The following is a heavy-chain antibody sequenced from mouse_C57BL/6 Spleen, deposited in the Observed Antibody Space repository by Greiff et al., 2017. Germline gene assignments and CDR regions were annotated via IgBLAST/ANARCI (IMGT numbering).Heavy chain of an antibody. V-gene: IGHV1-82*01. Sequence: VQLQQSGPELVKPGASVKISCKASGYAFSSSWMNWVKQRPGKGLEWIGRIYPGDGDTNYNGKFKGKATLTADKSSSTAYMQLSSLTSEDSAVYFCARVAFDYWGQGTTLTVSS. J-gene: IGHJ2*01. CDR2: IYPGDGDT. CDR3: ARVAFDY. CDR1: GYAFSSSW.